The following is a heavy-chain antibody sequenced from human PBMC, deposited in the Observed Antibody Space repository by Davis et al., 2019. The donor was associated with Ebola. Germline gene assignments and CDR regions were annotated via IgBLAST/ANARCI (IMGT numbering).Heavy chain of an antibody. CDR3: SRGNLKRYCSGGSCYPGVYYYYYGMDV. Sequence: SETLSLTCAVYGGSFSGYYWSWIRQPPGKGLEWIGEINHSGSTNYNPSLKSRVTISVDTSKNQFSLKLSSLTAADTAVYYCSRGNLKRYCSGGSCYPGVYYYYYGMDVWGQGTTVTVSS. J-gene: IGHJ6*02. V-gene: IGHV4-34*01. CDR1: GGSFSGYY. D-gene: IGHD2-15*01. CDR2: INHSGST.